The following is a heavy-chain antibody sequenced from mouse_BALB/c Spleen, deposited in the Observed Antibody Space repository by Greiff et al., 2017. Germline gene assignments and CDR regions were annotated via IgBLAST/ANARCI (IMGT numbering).Heavy chain of an antibody. CDR3: ARLAYYGNFYAMDY. Sequence: DVMLVESGGDLVKPGGSLKLSCAASGFTFSSYGMSWVRQTPDKRLEWVATISSGGSYTYYPDSVKGRFTISRDNAKNTLYLQMSSLKSEDTAMYYCARLAYYGNFYAMDYWGQGTSVTVSS. D-gene: IGHD2-10*01. V-gene: IGHV5-6*02. CDR2: ISSGGSYT. CDR1: GFTFSSYG. J-gene: IGHJ4*01.